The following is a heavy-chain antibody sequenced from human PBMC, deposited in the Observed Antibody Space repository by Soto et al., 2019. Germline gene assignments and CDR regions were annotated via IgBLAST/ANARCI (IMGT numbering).Heavy chain of an antibody. CDR2: IYYSGST. CDR1: GGSISSYY. Sequence: QVQLQESGPGLVKPSETLSLTCTVSGGSISSYYWRWIRQPPGKGLEWIGYIYYSGSTNYNPSLKSRVTMSADTSKNQFSLKLSSVTAADAAVYYCASSSPYYYGMDVWGQGTTVTVSS. D-gene: IGHD6-6*01. V-gene: IGHV4-59*13. J-gene: IGHJ6*02. CDR3: ASSSPYYYGMDV.